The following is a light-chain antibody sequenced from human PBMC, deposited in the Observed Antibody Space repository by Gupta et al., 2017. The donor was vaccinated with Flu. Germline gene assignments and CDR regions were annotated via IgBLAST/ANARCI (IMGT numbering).Light chain of an antibody. CDR2: AAS. CDR1: QGISSY. Sequence: PSSLSASTGDRVTITCRASQGISSYLASYQQKPVKAPKLLIYAASTLQSGVPSRLSGRGSGTDFTLTISCLQSEDFATYYCQQYDSYSRTFGQGTKVEIK. V-gene: IGKV1-8*01. CDR3: QQYDSYSRT. J-gene: IGKJ1*01.